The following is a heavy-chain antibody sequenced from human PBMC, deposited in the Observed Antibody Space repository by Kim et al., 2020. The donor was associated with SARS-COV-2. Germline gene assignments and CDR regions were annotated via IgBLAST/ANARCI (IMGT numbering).Heavy chain of an antibody. Sequence: SETLSLTCAVYGGSFSGYYWSWIRQPPGKGLEWIGEINHSGSTNYNPSLKSRVTISVDTSKNQFSLKLSSVTAADTAVYYCARSRLQYGSGSYYPRTVPWFDPWGQGTLVTVSS. CDR2: INHSGST. CDR1: GGSFSGYY. J-gene: IGHJ5*02. CDR3: ARSRLQYGSGSYYPRTVPWFDP. D-gene: IGHD3-10*01. V-gene: IGHV4-34*01.